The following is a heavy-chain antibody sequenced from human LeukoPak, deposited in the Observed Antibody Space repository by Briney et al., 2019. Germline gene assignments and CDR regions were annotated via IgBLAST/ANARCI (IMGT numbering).Heavy chain of an antibody. D-gene: IGHD1-26*01. CDR3: VRIVGHTTTDF. CDR2: VSFDGRNK. V-gene: IGHV3-30-3*01. Sequence: GRSLRLSCEASGFSLSSYAFHWVRQAPGKGLEWVSFVSFDGRNKNYADSVRGRFTISRDNSKNTLYLQMNSVTYEDTAVYFCVRIVGHTTTDFWGQGTIVTVSS. CDR1: GFSLSSYA. J-gene: IGHJ4*02.